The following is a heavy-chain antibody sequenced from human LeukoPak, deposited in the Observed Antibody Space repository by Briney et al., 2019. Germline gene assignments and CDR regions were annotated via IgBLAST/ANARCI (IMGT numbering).Heavy chain of an antibody. CDR1: GASFSGYY. CDR3: AIYVDTAMVGSSDY. V-gene: IGHV4-34*01. CDR2: INHSGST. Sequence: SETLSLTCAVYGASFSGYYWSWIRQPPGKGLEWIGEINHSGSTNYNPSLKSRVTISVDTSKNQFSLKLSSVTAADTAVYYCAIYVDTAMVGSSDYWGQGTLVTVSS. D-gene: IGHD5-18*01. J-gene: IGHJ4*02.